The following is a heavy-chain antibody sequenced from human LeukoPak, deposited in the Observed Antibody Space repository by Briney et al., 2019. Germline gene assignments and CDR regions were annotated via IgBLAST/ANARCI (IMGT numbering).Heavy chain of an antibody. V-gene: IGHV1-2*02. Sequence: ASVKVSCKASGYTFTGYYMHWVRQAPGQGLEWMGWINPNSGGTNYAQKFQGRVTMTRDTSISTAYMELSRLRSDDTAVYYCARISTRGWGFDYWGQGTLVTVSS. CDR2: INPNSGGT. D-gene: IGHD2-2*01. CDR3: ARISTRGWGFDY. J-gene: IGHJ4*02. CDR1: GYTFTGYY.